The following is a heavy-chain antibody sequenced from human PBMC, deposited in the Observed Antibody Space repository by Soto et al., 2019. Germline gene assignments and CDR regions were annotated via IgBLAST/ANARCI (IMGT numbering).Heavy chain of an antibody. CDR2: IKQDGSEK. D-gene: IGHD3-3*01. V-gene: IGHV3-7*01. Sequence: GGSLRLSCAASGFTFSSYWMSWVRQAPGKGLEWVANIKQDGSEKYYVDSVKGRFTISRDNAKNSLYLQMNSLRAEDTAVYYCARERFLEWLPVYDYWGQGTLVTVSS. CDR3: ARERFLEWLPVYDY. CDR1: GFTFSSYW. J-gene: IGHJ4*02.